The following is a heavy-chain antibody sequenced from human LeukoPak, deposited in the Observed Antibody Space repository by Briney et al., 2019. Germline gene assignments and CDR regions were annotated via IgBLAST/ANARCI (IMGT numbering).Heavy chain of an antibody. Sequence: SETLSLTCVVSSYSISSGYYWGWIRQPPGKGLEWIGSIRHSGSTYYNPSLKSRVTISVDTSKNQFSLKLNSVTAADTAVYYRARRTYFYDSSGYYFDYWGQGTLVTVSS. V-gene: IGHV4-38-2*01. D-gene: IGHD3-22*01. CDR2: IRHSGST. J-gene: IGHJ4*02. CDR3: ARRTYFYDSSGYYFDY. CDR1: SYSISSGYY.